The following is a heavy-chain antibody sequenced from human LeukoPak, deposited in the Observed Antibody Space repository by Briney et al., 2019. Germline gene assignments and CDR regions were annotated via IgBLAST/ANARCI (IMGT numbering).Heavy chain of an antibody. CDR2: ISAYNGNT. D-gene: IGHD5-18*01. CDR3: ARGFPVNTAMVYYFDY. CDR1: GYTFTSYG. Sequence: ASVKVFCKASGYTFTSYGISWVRQAPGQGLEWMGWISAYNGNTNYAQKLQGRVTMTTDTSTSTAYMELRSLRSDDTAVYYCARGFPVNTAMVYYFDYRGQGTLVTVSS. J-gene: IGHJ4*02. V-gene: IGHV1-18*01.